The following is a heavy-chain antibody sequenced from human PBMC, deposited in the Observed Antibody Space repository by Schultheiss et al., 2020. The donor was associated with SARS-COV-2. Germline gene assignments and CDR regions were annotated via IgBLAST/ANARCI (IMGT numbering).Heavy chain of an antibody. CDR2: ISYDGSNK. V-gene: IGHV3-30-3*01. D-gene: IGHD6-13*01. Sequence: GESLKISCAASGFTFSSYAMHWVRQAPGKGLEWVAVISYDGSNKYYADSVKGRFTISRDNSKNTLYLQMNSLRAEDTAVYYCATVPIVYSSNWLIGYWGQGALVTVSS. CDR3: ATVPIVYSSNWLIGY. CDR1: GFTFSSYA. J-gene: IGHJ4*02.